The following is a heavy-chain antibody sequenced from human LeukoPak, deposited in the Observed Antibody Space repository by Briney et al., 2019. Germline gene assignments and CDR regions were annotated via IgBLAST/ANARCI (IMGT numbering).Heavy chain of an antibody. Sequence: PSETLSLTCAVSGYSISSGYYWGWIRQPPGKGLEWIGSICHSGSTYYNPSLKSRVTISVDTSQNRFSLKLSSVTAADTAVYYCARGRIDYFDSSGYSGYFDYWGQGTLVTASS. J-gene: IGHJ4*02. D-gene: IGHD3-22*01. CDR1: GYSISSGYY. CDR2: ICHSGST. CDR3: ARGRIDYFDSSGYSGYFDY. V-gene: IGHV4-38-2*01.